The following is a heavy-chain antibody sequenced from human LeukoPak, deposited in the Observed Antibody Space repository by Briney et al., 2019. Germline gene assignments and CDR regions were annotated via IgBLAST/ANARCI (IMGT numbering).Heavy chain of an antibody. Sequence: PGGSLRLSCAASGFTFSSYSMNWVRQAPGKGLEWVSYISSSSNYIYYADSVKGRFTISRDNAKNSLYLQMNSLRAEDTAVYYCARGSEYPEVAFDVWGQGTMVTVSS. V-gene: IGHV3-21*05. CDR3: ARGSEYPEVAFDV. CDR2: ISSSSNYI. CDR1: GFTFSSYS. D-gene: IGHD2/OR15-2a*01. J-gene: IGHJ3*01.